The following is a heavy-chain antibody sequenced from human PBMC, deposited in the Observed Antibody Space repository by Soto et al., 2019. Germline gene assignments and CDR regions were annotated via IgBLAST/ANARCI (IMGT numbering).Heavy chain of an antibody. V-gene: IGHV3-23*01. CDR1: GFTFSSYS. J-gene: IGHJ4*02. Sequence: PXGSLRLSCVASGFTFSSYSMSWVRQAPGKGLEWVSGFRAGGDDGTTYYADSVKGRFTISRDNSKNTLFLQMNSLRAEDTAIYYCAKKVNSGSGSQYFDYFGQGTLVTVSS. CDR3: AKKVNSGSGSQYFDY. CDR2: FRAGGDDGTT. D-gene: IGHD3-10*01.